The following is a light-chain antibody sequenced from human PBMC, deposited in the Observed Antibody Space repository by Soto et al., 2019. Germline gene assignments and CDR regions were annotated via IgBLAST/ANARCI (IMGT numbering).Light chain of an antibody. J-gene: IGLJ3*02. CDR2: EVS. CDR1: SSDVGGYNY. CDR3: SSYTSRTTWV. V-gene: IGLV2-14*01. Sequence: QSALTQPASVSGSPGQSITISCTGTSSDVGGYNYVSWYQQHPDKAPKLMIYEVSNRPSGVSNRFSGSKSGNTASLTISGLQGEDEADYYCSSYTSRTTWVFGGGTKLTVL.